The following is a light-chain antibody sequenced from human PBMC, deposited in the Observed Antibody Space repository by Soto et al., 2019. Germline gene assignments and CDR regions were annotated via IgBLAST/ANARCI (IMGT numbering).Light chain of an antibody. Sequence: QSVLTQPPSASGTPGQRVTISCSGSSSNIETNTVNWYKQLPGMSPKLLIHSDNQRPSGVPDRLSGSKSGTSASLAISGLQPEDEADYYCAAWDDSLNGFTGVFGGGTKVTVL. CDR2: SDN. CDR3: AAWDDSLNGFTGV. V-gene: IGLV1-44*01. J-gene: IGLJ3*02. CDR1: SSNIETNT.